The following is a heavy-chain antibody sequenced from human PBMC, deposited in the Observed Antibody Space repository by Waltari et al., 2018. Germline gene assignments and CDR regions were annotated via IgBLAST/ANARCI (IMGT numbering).Heavy chain of an antibody. V-gene: IGHV3-23*01. J-gene: IGHJ4*02. D-gene: IGHD3-22*01. CDR1: GFPFSSYA. Sequence: EVQLLESGGGLVQPGGSLRLSCAASGFPFSSYAMSWVRQAPGKGLDWVSAMSGSGVSTYYADSVKGRFTISRDNAKNTLYLQMNSLRAEDTAVYYCAKIHTMIVVDADYWGQGTLVTVSS. CDR2: MSGSGVST. CDR3: AKIHTMIVVDADY.